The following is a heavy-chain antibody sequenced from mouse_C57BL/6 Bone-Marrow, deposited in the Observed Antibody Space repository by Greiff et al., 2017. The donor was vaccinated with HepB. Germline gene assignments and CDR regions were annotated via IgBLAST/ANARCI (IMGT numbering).Heavy chain of an antibody. Sequence: EVHLVESGGGLVKPGGSLKLSCAASGFTFSSYAMSWVRQTPEKRLEWVATISDGGSYTYYPDNVKGRFTISRDNAKNNLYLQMSHLKSEDTAMYYCARGGGSGYVAWFAYWGQGTLVTVSA. CDR2: ISDGGSYT. CDR1: GFTFSSYA. V-gene: IGHV5-4*01. D-gene: IGHD3-2*02. CDR3: ARGGGSGYVAWFAY. J-gene: IGHJ3*01.